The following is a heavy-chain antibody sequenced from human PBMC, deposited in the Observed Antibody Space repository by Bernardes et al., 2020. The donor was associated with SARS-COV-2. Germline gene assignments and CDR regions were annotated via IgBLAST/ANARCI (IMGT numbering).Heavy chain of an antibody. CDR3: ARRRYGDFGVDV. CDR2: IYPGDSDT. Sequence: GESLKISCKGSDYTFTNYWIGWVRPMPGKGLEWLGIIYPGDSDTKYSPSFQVRVTISADKSVNTAYLQWSSLKASDTAIYYCARRRYGDFGVDVWGQGTTVTVSS. D-gene: IGHD4-17*01. CDR1: DYTFTNYW. J-gene: IGHJ6*02. V-gene: IGHV5-51*01.